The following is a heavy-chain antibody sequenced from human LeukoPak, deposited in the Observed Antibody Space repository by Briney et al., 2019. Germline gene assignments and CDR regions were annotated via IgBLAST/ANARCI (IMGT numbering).Heavy chain of an antibody. V-gene: IGHV4-30-4*01. Sequence: SQTLSLTCTVSGGSISSGDYYWSWIRQPPGKGLEWIGYIYYSGSTYYNPSLKSRVTISVDTSKNQFSLKLSSVTAADTAVYYCARQYYYDSSGYYNYFDYWGQGTLLTVSS. CDR3: ARQYYYDSSGYYNYFDY. D-gene: IGHD3-22*01. CDR2: IYYSGST. CDR1: GGSISSGDYY. J-gene: IGHJ4*02.